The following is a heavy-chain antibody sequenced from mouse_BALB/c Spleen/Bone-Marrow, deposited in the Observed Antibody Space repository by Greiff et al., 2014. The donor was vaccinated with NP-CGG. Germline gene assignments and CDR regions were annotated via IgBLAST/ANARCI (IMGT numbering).Heavy chain of an antibody. V-gene: IGHV2-2*02. J-gene: IGHJ1*03. D-gene: IGHD2-2*01. CDR3: ARKGYTWYFDV. CDR2: IWSGGSK. Sequence: QVQLQQSGPGLVKPSQSLSITCTVSGFSLTTYGLHWVRQSPGKGLEWLGTIWSGGSKDYNAAFISRLIITKDDSKSQVFFKRNSLQTNDTAMYYCARKGYTWYFDVWGTGTTVTVSS. CDR1: GFSLTTYG.